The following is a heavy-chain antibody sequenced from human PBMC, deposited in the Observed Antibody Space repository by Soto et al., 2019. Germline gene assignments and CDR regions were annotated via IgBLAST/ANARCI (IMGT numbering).Heavy chain of an antibody. CDR3: ASRSSPQWPRPTFDDYYYYGMDV. J-gene: IGHJ6*02. D-gene: IGHD5-12*01. CDR2: IYPGDSDT. CDR1: GYSFTSYW. V-gene: IGHV5-51*01. Sequence: GASLKISCNGSGYSFTSYWIGWVRQMPGKGLEWMGIIYPGDSDTRYSPSFQGQVTISADKSISTAYLQWSSLKASDTAMYYCASRSSPQWPRPTFDDYYYYGMDVWGQGTTVSVSS.